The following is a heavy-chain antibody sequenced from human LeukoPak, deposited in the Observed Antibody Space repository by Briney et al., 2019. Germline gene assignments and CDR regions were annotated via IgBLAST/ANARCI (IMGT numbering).Heavy chain of an antibody. CDR3: ARDFRESSYYDFWSGYSGFDH. D-gene: IGHD3-3*01. J-gene: IGHJ5*02. V-gene: IGHV1-18*01. Sequence: GASVKVSCKASGYTFTSYGISWVRQAPGQGLEWMGWISAYNGNTNYAQKLQGRVTMTTDTSTSTAYMELRSLRSDDTAVYYCARDFRESSYYDFWSGYSGFDHWGQGTLVNVYS. CDR2: ISAYNGNT. CDR1: GYTFTSYG.